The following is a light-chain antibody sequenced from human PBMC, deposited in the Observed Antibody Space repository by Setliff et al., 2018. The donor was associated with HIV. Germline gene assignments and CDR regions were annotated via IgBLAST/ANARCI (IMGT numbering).Light chain of an antibody. V-gene: IGLV2-14*03. CDR1: SSDVGGYNY. CDR3: SSYTSSSTFV. Sequence: QSVLTQPASVSGSPGQSTTISCTGTSSDVGGYNYVSWYQHHPGKAPKLMIYDVSKRPSGVSNRFSGSKSGNTASLTISGLQAEDEADYYCSSYTSSSTFVFGTGTKVTVL. CDR2: DVS. J-gene: IGLJ1*01.